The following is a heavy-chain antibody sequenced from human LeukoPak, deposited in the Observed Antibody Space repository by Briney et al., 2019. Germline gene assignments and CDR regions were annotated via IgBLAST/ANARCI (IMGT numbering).Heavy chain of an antibody. CDR1: GGTFSSYA. D-gene: IGHD4-17*01. Sequence: SVKVSCKASGGTFSSYAISWVRQAPGQGLEWMGGIIPIFGTANYAQKFQGRVTITADESTSTAYMELSSLRSEDTAVYYCAREGFAVTSYYYYYGMDVWGQGTTVTDSS. V-gene: IGHV1-69*13. CDR3: AREGFAVTSYYYYYGMDV. CDR2: IIPIFGTA. J-gene: IGHJ6*02.